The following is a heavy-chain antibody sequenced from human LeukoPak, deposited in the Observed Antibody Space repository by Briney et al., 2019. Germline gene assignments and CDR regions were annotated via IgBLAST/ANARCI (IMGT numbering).Heavy chain of an antibody. V-gene: IGHV3-74*01. Sequence: GGSLRLSCAASGFTFSSYSMNWVRQAPGKGLEWVSRINSDGSSTSYADSVKGRFTISRDNAKNTLYLQMNSLRAEDTAVYYCAKDQSDWNDWPYGMDVWGQGTTVTVSS. D-gene: IGHD1-1*01. CDR1: GFTFSSYS. J-gene: IGHJ6*02. CDR2: INSDGSST. CDR3: AKDQSDWNDWPYGMDV.